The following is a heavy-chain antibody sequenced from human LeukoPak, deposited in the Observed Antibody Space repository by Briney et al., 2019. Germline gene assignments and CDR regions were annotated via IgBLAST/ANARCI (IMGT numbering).Heavy chain of an antibody. J-gene: IGHJ4*02. V-gene: IGHV3-23*01. CDR3: AQGWSFDY. Sequence: GGSLRLSCVVSGFTFSSSAMSWVRQAPGKGLEWVSAISNNGGYTYYADSVQGRFTISRDNSKSTLCLQMNSLRAEDTAVYYCAQGWSFDYWGQGTLVTVSS. CDR1: GFTFSSSA. CDR2: ISNNGGYT.